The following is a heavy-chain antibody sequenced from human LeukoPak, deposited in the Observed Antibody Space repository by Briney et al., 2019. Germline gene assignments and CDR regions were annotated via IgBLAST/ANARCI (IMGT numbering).Heavy chain of an antibody. CDR3: ARAFSVGATPRYFDL. D-gene: IGHD1-26*01. CDR2: ISAYNGNT. V-gene: IGHV1-18*01. J-gene: IGHJ2*01. CDR1: GYTFTSYG. Sequence: SVKVSCKASGYTFTSYGISWVRQAPGQGLEWMGWISAYNGNTNYAQKLQGRVTMTTDTSTSTAYMELRSLRSDDTAVYYCARAFSVGATPRYFDLWGRGTLVTVSS.